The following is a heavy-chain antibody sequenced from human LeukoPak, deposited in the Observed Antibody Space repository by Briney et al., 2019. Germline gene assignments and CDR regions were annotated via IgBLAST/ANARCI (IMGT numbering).Heavy chain of an antibody. CDR3: AKEWTASCSWYQDYFDY. D-gene: IGHD6-13*01. Sequence: GGSLRLSCAASGFFFGDFGMNWVRQAPGEGLEWVSAISGSGGNTYYADSVKGRFTISRDISKNTLYLQMNSLRAEDTALYFCAKEWTASCSWYQDYFDYWGQGTLVTVSS. V-gene: IGHV3-23*01. CDR1: GFFFGDFG. J-gene: IGHJ4*02. CDR2: ISGSGGNT.